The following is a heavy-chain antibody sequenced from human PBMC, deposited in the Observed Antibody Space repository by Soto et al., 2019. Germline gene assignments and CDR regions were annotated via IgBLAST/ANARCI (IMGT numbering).Heavy chain of an antibody. CDR3: ASNLAAGSAYGMDV. CDR2: IYPGDSDT. D-gene: IGHD6-13*01. J-gene: IGHJ6*02. V-gene: IGHV5-51*01. Sequence: PGESLKISCKGSGYSFTSYSIGLVLQMPGKGLEWMGIIYPGDSDTRYSPSFQGQVTISADKSISTAYLQWSSLKASDTAMYYCASNLAAGSAYGMDVLCQGATVTVSS. CDR1: GYSFTSYS.